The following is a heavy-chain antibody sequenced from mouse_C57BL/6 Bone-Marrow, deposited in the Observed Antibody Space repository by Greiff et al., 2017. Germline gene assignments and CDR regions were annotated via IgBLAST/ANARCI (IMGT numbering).Heavy chain of an antibody. CDR1: GYTFTSYG. J-gene: IGHJ3*01. CDR3: ARTYYYGSSIFPWFAY. V-gene: IGHV1-81*01. CDR2: IYPRSGNT. D-gene: IGHD1-1*01. Sequence: QVQLQQSGAELARPGASVKLSCKASGYTFTSYGISWVKQRTGQGLEWIGEIYPRSGNTYYNEKFKGKATLTADKSSSTAYMELRSLTSEDSAVYFCARTYYYGSSIFPWFAYWGQGTLVTVSA.